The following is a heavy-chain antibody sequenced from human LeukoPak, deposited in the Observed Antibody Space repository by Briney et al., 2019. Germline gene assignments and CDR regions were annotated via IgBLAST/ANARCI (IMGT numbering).Heavy chain of an antibody. CDR1: GYTFTSYD. J-gene: IGHJ5*02. CDR2: MNPNSGNT. D-gene: IGHD3-22*01. CDR3: ASADSSGYWFDP. V-gene: IGHV1-8*01. Sequence: ASVKVSCKASGYTFTSYDINWVRQATGQGLEWMGWMNPNSGNTGYAQKFQGRVTMTRNTSISTAYMELSSLRSEDTAVYYCASADSSGYWFDPWGQGTLVTVSS.